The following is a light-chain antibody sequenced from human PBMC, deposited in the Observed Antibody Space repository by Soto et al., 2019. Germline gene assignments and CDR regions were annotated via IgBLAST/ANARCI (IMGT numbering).Light chain of an antibody. V-gene: IGKV3D-20*02. CDR3: QQRRDWPLT. J-gene: IGKJ4*01. CDR2: GAS. CDR1: QSVSSGY. Sequence: EIVLTQSPGTLSLSPGERATLSCRASQSVSSGYLAWYQQTPGQAPRLLIYGASTRATGIPDRFSGSGSGTDFTLTISRLEPEDFAVYYCQQRRDWPLTFGGGTKVEIK.